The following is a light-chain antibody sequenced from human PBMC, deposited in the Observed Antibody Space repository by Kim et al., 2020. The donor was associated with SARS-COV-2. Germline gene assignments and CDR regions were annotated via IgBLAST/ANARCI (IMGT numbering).Light chain of an antibody. CDR3: SSYTSSSTYV. CDR1: SSDVGGYNY. CDR2: DVS. V-gene: IGLV2-14*03. J-gene: IGLJ1*01. Sequence: GQSITIACTGTSSDVGGYNYVSWYKQHPGKAPKLMIYDVSNRPSGVSNRFSGSKSGNTASLTISGLQAEDEADYYCSSYTSSSTYVFGTGTKVTVL.